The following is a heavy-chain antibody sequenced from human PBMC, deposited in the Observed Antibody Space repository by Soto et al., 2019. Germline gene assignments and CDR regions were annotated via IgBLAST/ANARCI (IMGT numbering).Heavy chain of an antibody. CDR2: INHSGST. CDR1: GGSFSGYY. Sequence: PSETLSLTCAVYGGSFSGYYWSWIRQPPGKGLEWIGEINHSGSTNYNPSLKSRVTISVDTSKNQFSLKLSSVTAADTAVYYCASTSYTYRSSAVGGWFDPWGQGNLVTVSS. CDR3: ASTSYTYRSSAVGGWFDP. D-gene: IGHD6-6*01. J-gene: IGHJ5*02. V-gene: IGHV4-34*01.